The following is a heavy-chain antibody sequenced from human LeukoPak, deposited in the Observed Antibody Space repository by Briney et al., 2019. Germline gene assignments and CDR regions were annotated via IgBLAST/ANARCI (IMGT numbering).Heavy chain of an antibody. CDR2: IYPSGTT. CDR1: GYSVSSAYY. CDR3: ARRPESPITGFDF. D-gene: IGHD1-14*01. J-gene: IGHJ4*02. Sequence: SETLSLTCAVSGYSVSSAYYWAWIRQPPGAGLEWIGSIYPSGTTYYKSSLRSRLIISIDASKNQFSLRLSSVTAADTAMYYCARRPESPITGFDFWGQAALVALSS. V-gene: IGHV4-38-2*01.